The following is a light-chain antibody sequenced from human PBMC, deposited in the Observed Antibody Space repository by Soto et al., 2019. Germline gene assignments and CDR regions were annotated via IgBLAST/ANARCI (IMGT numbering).Light chain of an antibody. Sequence: EIVLTQSPGTLSLSPGERATLSCRTSQSLSSSYLAWYQQKPGQAPRLLIYGASSRAADIPDRFSGSGSGTDFTLTISRLEPEDFAVYYCQEYGSSRTFGLGTKVEIK. CDR1: QSLSSSY. CDR3: QEYGSSRT. CDR2: GAS. J-gene: IGKJ1*01. V-gene: IGKV3-20*01.